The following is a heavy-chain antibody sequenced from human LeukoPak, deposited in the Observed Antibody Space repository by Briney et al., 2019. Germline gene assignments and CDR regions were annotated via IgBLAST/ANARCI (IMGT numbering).Heavy chain of an antibody. CDR1: GGSISSYY. D-gene: IGHD2-15*01. J-gene: IGHJ5*02. CDR3: ARSYCSGGSCYSGWFDP. CDR2: IYYSGST. V-gene: IGHV4-59*08. Sequence: PSETLSLTCTVSGGSISSYYWSWIRQPPGKGLEWIGYIYYSGSTNYNPSLKSRVTISVDTSKNQFSLKLSSVTAADTAVYCCARSYCSGGSCYSGWFDPWGQGTLVTVSS.